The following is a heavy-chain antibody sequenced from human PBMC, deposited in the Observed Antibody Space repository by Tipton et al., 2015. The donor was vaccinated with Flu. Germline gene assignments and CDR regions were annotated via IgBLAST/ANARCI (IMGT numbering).Heavy chain of an antibody. CDR3: ARTRGGYCTSTSCFADYFDF. D-gene: IGHD2-2*01. Sequence: WIRQPPGKGLEWVANIKQGGSEKYYVDSVKGRFTISRGNAKNSLYLQMNSLRAEDTAVYYCARTRGGYCTSTSCFADYFDFWGQGTLVTVSS. J-gene: IGHJ4*02. CDR2: IKQGGSEK. V-gene: IGHV3-7*01.